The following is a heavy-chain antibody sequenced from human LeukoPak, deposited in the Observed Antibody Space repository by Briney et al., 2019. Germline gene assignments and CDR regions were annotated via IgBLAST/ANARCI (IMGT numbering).Heavy chain of an antibody. Sequence: GGSLRLSCAAPGFTFSSYWMSWVRQAPGKGLEWVANIKQDGSEKYYVDSVKGRFTISRDNAKNSLYLQTNSLRAEDTAVYYCAREHYYDSSGYSPHYFDYWGQGTLVTVSS. CDR2: IKQDGSEK. CDR1: GFTFSSYW. D-gene: IGHD3-22*01. V-gene: IGHV3-7*01. CDR3: AREHYYDSSGYSPHYFDY. J-gene: IGHJ4*02.